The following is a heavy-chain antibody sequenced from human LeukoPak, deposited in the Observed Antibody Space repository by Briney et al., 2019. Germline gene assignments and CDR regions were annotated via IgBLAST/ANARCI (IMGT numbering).Heavy chain of an antibody. CDR3: AKAPRSYGDQPVYFDY. V-gene: IGHV3-9*03. Sequence: GRSLRLSCAASGFTFDDYAMHWVRQAPGKGLEWVSGISWNSGSIGYADSVKGRFTISRDNAKNSLYLQMNSLRAEDMALYYCAKAPRSYGDQPVYFDYWGQGTLVTVSS. CDR1: GFTFDDYA. CDR2: ISWNSGSI. D-gene: IGHD4-17*01. J-gene: IGHJ4*02.